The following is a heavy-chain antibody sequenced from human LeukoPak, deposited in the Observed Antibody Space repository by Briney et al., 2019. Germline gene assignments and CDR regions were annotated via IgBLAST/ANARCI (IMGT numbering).Heavy chain of an antibody. J-gene: IGHJ6*03. CDR2: TDRGVGSTNT. D-gene: IGHD6-13*01. V-gene: IGHV3-23*01. CDR1: GFTLSIYD. Sequence: GGSLRLSCAASGFTLSIYDMSWVRQAPGKGLECVSATDRGVGSTNTYYADSVKGRFTISRDNSKNMLYLQMNSLRAEDTALYYCAKGYHNSWYSDYMDVWGKGTTVTVSS. CDR3: AKGYHNSWYSDYMDV.